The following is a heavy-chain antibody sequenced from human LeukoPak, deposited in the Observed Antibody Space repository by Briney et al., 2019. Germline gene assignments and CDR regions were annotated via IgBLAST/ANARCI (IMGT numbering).Heavy chain of an antibody. V-gene: IGHV4-34*01. CDR3: ARVSRSWYPYFDY. J-gene: IGHJ4*02. CDR1: GGSFSGYY. D-gene: IGHD6-13*01. CDR2: INHSGST. Sequence: PSETLSLTCAVYGGSFSGYYWSWIRQPPGKGLEWIGEINHSGSTNYNPSLKSRVTISVDTSKNQSSLKLSSVTAADTAVYYCARVSRSWYPYFDYWGQGTLVTVSS.